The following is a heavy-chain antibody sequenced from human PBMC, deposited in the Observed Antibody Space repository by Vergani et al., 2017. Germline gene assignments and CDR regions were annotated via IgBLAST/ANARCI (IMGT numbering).Heavy chain of an antibody. D-gene: IGHD3-16*01. J-gene: IGHJ4*02. CDR3: AKHFRGWGIDY. CDR2: IQFDGSKQ. V-gene: IGHV3-30*02. CDR1: GFTLSNYD. Sequence: QVQLVESGGGVVQRGGSLRLSCATSGFTLSNYDMQWIRQGPGKGLEFVAFIQFDGSKQYYADSVKGRFTFSRDFSKNTLYLQMNSLRTDDTATYYCAKHFRGWGIDYWGQGTQVIVSS.